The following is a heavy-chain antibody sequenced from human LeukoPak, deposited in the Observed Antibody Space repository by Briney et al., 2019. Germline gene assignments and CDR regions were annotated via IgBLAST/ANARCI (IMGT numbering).Heavy chain of an antibody. V-gene: IGHV3-74*01. CDR2: INGDETSR. CDR3: ARGVKSAVWQAFDI. CDR1: GFTFRDYW. J-gene: IGHJ3*02. D-gene: IGHD6-13*01. Sequence: GGSLRLSCTASGFTFRDYWMHWIRQTPREGLVWVSRINGDETSRAYADFVEGRFTISRDNAKNSLYLQMNSLRAEDTAVYYCARGVKSAVWQAFDIWGQGTMVTVSS.